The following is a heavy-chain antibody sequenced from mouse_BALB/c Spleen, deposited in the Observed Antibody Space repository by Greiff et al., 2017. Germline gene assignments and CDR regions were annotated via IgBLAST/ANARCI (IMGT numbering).Heavy chain of an antibody. CDR1: GFTFSSYG. CDR2: ISSGGSYT. V-gene: IGHV5-6*01. Sequence: EVKVVESGGDLVKPGGSLKLSCAASGFTFSSYGMSWVRQTPDKRLEWVATISSGGSYTYYPDSVKGRFTISRDNAKNTLYLQMSSLKSEDTAMYYCARPYDGYYDYAMDYWGQGTSVTVSS. CDR3: ARPYDGYYDYAMDY. D-gene: IGHD2-3*01. J-gene: IGHJ4*01.